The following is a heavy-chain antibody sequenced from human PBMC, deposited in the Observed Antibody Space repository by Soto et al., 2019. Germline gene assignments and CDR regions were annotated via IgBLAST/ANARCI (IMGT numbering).Heavy chain of an antibody. J-gene: IGHJ6*02. D-gene: IGHD3-10*01. Sequence: GGSLRLSCAASGFTFSSYAMHWVRQAPGKGLEWVAVISYDGSNKYYADSVKGRFTISRDNSKNTLYLQMNSLRAEDTAVYYCARDGDITMVRGVMILYGMDVWGQGTTVTVSS. CDR1: GFTFSSYA. CDR3: ARDGDITMVRGVMILYGMDV. V-gene: IGHV3-30*04. CDR2: ISYDGSNK.